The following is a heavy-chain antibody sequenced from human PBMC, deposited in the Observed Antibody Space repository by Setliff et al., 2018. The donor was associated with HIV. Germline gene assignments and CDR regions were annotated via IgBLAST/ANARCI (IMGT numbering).Heavy chain of an antibody. CDR2: INPSGGST. D-gene: IGHD5-12*01. J-gene: IGHJ6*03. V-gene: IGHV1-46*02. Sequence: ASVKVSCKASGYRFNTYGISWVRQAPGQGLEWMGIINPSGGSTTYSQKFQGRVSMTRDTSISTAYMELSRLRSDDTAVFYCAREFPGGDGYNSYDYYYMDVWGKGTTVTVSS. CDR3: AREFPGGDGYNSYDYYYMDV. CDR1: GYRFNTYG.